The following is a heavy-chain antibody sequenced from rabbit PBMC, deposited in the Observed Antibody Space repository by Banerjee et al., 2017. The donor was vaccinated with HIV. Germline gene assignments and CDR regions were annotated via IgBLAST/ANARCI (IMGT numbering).Heavy chain of an antibody. Sequence: QSLEESGGDLVKPGASLTLTCTASGIDFSSSDYMCWVRQAPGKGLEWIACIYGGSSGSTYYASWAKGRFTISKTSSTTVTLQLNSLTAADTATYFCARDYINGYTDYVFNLWGQGTLVTVS. J-gene: IGHJ4*01. CDR2: IYGGSSGST. CDR1: GIDFSSSDY. V-gene: IGHV1S40*01. CDR3: ARDYINGYTDYVFNL. D-gene: IGHD6-1*01.